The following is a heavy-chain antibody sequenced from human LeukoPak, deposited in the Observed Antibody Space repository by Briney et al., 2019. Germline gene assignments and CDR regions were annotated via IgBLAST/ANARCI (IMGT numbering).Heavy chain of an antibody. Sequence: GGSLRLSCVASGFTFSSYAMSWVRQAPGKGLEWVSAISGSGGSTHYADSMKGRFTISRDNSKNTLYLQMNSLRAEDTAVYYCAKDHDIVATTFDYWGQGTLVTVSS. CDR2: ISGSGGST. D-gene: IGHD5-12*01. V-gene: IGHV3-23*01. CDR1: GFTFSSYA. J-gene: IGHJ4*02. CDR3: AKDHDIVATTFDY.